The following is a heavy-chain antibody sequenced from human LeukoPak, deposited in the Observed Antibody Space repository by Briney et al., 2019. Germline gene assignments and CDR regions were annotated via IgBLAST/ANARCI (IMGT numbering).Heavy chain of an antibody. V-gene: IGHV4-59*01. Sequence: SETLSPTCTVSGGSISSYYWSWIRQPPGKGLEWIGYIYYSGSTNYNPSLKSRVTISVDTSKNQFSLKLSSVTAADTAVYYCARARGYYYYYYMDVWGKGTTVTVSS. CDR3: ARARGYYYYYYMDV. CDR1: GGSISSYY. J-gene: IGHJ6*03. CDR2: IYYSGST.